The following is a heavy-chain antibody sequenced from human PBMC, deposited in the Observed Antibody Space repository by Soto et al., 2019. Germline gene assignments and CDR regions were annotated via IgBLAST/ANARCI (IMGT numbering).Heavy chain of an antibody. Sequence: QVQLQESGPGLVKPSQTLSLTCTVSGGSISSGGYYWSWIRQHPGKGLEWIGYIYYSGSTYYNPSLKSRLTISVDTSKNQFSLKLSSVTAADTAVYYCARRLLWFGDSEYGMDVWGQGTTVTVSS. CDR2: IYYSGST. CDR3: ARRLLWFGDSEYGMDV. CDR1: GGSISSGGYY. J-gene: IGHJ6*02. D-gene: IGHD3-10*01. V-gene: IGHV4-31*03.